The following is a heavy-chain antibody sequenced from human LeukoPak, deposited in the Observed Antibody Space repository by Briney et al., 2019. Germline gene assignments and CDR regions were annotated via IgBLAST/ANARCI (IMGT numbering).Heavy chain of an antibody. CDR3: ARAMKGYSSGWAYYFDY. D-gene: IGHD6-19*01. V-gene: IGHV1-2*02. CDR2: INPNSGGT. J-gene: IGHJ4*02. Sequence: ASVKVSCKASGYTFTGYYMHWVRQAPGQGLEWMGWINPNSGGTNYAQKFQGRVTMTRDTSISTAYMELSRLRSDDTAVYYCARAMKGYSSGWAYYFDYWGQGTLVTVSS. CDR1: GYTFTGYY.